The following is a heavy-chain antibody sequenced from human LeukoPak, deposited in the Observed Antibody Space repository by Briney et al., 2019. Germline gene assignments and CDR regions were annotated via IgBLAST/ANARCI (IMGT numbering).Heavy chain of an antibody. D-gene: IGHD3-22*01. CDR1: GFTFGDYA. V-gene: IGHV3-49*04. CDR3: TSSGYPYYFDY. CDR2: IRSKAYGGTT. J-gene: IGHJ4*02. Sequence: GRSLRLSCTASGFTFGDYAMSWVRQAPGKGLEWVGFIRSKAYGGTTEYAASVKGRFTISKDDSKSIAYLQMNSLKTEGTAVYYCTSSGYPYYFDYWGQGTLVTVSS.